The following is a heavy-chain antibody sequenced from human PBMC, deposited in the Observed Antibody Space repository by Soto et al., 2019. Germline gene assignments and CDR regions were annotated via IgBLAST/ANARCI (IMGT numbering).Heavy chain of an antibody. J-gene: IGHJ6*02. Sequence: QVQLVQSGAEVKKPGASVKVSCKASGYTFTSYYMHWVRQAPGQGLEWMGIINLSGGSTSYAQKFQCRVTMTRDTSTSTVYMELSSLRSEDTAVYYCARDPRGFWSGENGMDVWGQGTTVTVSS. CDR2: INLSGGST. V-gene: IGHV1-46*01. CDR3: ARDPRGFWSGENGMDV. D-gene: IGHD3-3*01. CDR1: GYTFTSYY.